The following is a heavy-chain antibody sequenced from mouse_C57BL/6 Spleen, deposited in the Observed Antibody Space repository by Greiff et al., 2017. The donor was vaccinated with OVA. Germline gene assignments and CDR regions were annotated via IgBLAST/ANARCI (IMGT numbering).Heavy chain of an antibody. CDR3: ASRMITPPYWYFDV. CDR2: INPNNGGT. J-gene: IGHJ1*03. Sequence: VQLQQSGPELVKPGASVKIPCKASGYTFTDYNMDWVKQSHGKSLEWIGDINPNNGGTIYNQKFKGKATLTVDKSSSTAYMELRSLTSEDTAVYYCASRMITPPYWYFDVWGTGTTVTVSS. D-gene: IGHD2-4*01. CDR1: GYTFTDYN. V-gene: IGHV1-18*01.